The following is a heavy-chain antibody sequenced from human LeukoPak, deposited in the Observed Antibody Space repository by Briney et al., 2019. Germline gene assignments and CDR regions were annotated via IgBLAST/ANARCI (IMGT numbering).Heavy chain of an antibody. V-gene: IGHV4-34*01. CDR3: ARFDPTVLYYFDY. Sequence: SETLSLTCAVYGGSFSGYYWSWIRQPPGKGLEWIGEINHSGSTNYNPSLKSRVTISVDTSKNQFSLKLSSVTAADTAVYYCARFDPTVLYYFDYWGQGTLVTVSS. CDR2: INHSGST. D-gene: IGHD4-17*01. CDR1: GGSFSGYY. J-gene: IGHJ4*02.